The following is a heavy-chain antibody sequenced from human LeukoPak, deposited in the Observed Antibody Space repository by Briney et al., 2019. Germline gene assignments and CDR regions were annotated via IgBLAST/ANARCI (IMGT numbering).Heavy chain of an antibody. Sequence: GGSLRLSCAASGFTFDDYGMSWVRQAPGKGLEWVSGINWNGGSTGYADSVKGRFTISRDNAKTSLYLHMNSLRAEDTAVYYCARDGVPAARDLWGQGTMVIVSS. V-gene: IGHV3-20*04. D-gene: IGHD2-2*01. J-gene: IGHJ3*01. CDR2: INWNGGST. CDR1: GFTFDDYG. CDR3: ARDGVPAARDL.